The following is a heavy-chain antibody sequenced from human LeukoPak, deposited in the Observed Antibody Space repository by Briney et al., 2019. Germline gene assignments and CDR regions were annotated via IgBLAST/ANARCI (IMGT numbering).Heavy chain of an antibody. CDR1: GGSLSSSSYY. CDR3: ATEGGRYNVDY. CDR2: MYYSGST. J-gene: IGHJ4*02. Sequence: SETLSLTCTVSGGSLSSSSYYWGWIRQPPGKGLEWIGSMYYSGSTYHNPSLKSRVTISVDTSKNQFSLKLRSVPAADTAVYYCATEGGRYNVDYWGQETLVTVSS. D-gene: IGHD1-26*01. V-gene: IGHV4-39*07.